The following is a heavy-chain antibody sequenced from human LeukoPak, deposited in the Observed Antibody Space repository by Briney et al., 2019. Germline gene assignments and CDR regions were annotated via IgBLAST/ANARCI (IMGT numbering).Heavy chain of an antibody. Sequence: LETLSLTCTVSGGSISSYYWSWIRQPPGKGLEWIGYIYYSGSTNYNPPLKSRVTISVDTSKNQFSLKLSSVTAADTAVYYCARAGDSSGYYVYWYFDLWGRGTLVTVSS. J-gene: IGHJ2*01. V-gene: IGHV4-59*01. CDR3: ARAGDSSGYYVYWYFDL. CDR1: GGSISSYY. D-gene: IGHD3-22*01. CDR2: IYYSGST.